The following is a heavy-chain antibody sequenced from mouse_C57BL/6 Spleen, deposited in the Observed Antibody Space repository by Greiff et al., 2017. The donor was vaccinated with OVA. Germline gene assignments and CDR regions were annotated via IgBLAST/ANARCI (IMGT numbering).Heavy chain of an antibody. CDR2: ISSGGSYT. D-gene: IGHD2-3*01. CDR1: GFTFSSYG. J-gene: IGHJ1*03. Sequence: EVKLMESGGDLVKPGGSLKLSCAASGFTFSSYGMSWVRQTPDKRLEWVATISSGGSYTYYPDSVKGRFTISRDNAKNTLYLQMSSLKSEDTAMYYCARRWLLRYFDVWGTGTTVTVSS. V-gene: IGHV5-6*02. CDR3: ARRWLLRYFDV.